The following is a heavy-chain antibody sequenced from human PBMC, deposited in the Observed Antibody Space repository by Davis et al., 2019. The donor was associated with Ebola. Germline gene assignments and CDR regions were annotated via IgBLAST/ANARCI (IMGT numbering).Heavy chain of an antibody. D-gene: IGHD5-24*01. CDR3: ARRAEIAMSRRGVFDI. Sequence: GESLKISCKGSGYTFTNHWIVWVRQLPGKGLEWMGINYPGDSDARYSPSFQGQVTFSAAKSISTAYHQWSSLKASDTAVYYCARRAEIAMSRRGVFDIWGQGTLVTVSS. CDR1: GYTFTNHW. J-gene: IGHJ3*02. CDR2: NYPGDSDA. V-gene: IGHV5-51*01.